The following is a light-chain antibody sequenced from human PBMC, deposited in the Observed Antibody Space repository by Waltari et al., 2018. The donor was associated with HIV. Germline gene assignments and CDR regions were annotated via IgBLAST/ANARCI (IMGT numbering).Light chain of an antibody. CDR2: GAS. J-gene: IGKJ2*01. CDR1: QSVSTN. Sequence: EIVMTQSPDTLSVSPGEGATLSCRAGQSVSTNLAWYQQKPGQAPRLVLFGASTRATGIPARFSGSGSGTEFTLTISGLQSEDAAVYYCQQYDNWPPFTFGQGTRLEIK. V-gene: IGKV3-15*01. CDR3: QQYDNWPPFT.